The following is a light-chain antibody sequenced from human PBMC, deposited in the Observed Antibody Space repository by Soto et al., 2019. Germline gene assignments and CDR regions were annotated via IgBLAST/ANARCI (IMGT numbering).Light chain of an antibody. V-gene: IGLV1-47*01. CDR1: SYNVGKNL. CDR3: AAWDDSLSAWV. CDR2: KNN. J-gene: IGLJ3*02. Sequence: QSVLTQPPSASGTPGQRVTISCSGGSYNVGKNLVYWYQQRPGTAPKLIIFKNNQRPSGVPDRFSGSNSGSSASPAISGLRSEDEADYFCAAWDDSLSAWVFGGGTKLTVL.